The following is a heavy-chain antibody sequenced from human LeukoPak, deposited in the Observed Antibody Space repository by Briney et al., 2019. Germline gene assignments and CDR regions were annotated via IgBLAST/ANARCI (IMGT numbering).Heavy chain of an antibody. CDR3: AREAASGNYYIEY. Sequence: AGGSLRLSCAASGFTFSSYSMNWVRQAPGKGLEWVSSISSSSSYIYYADSVKGRFTISRDNAKNSLYLQMNSLRAEDTAVYYCAREAASGNYYIEYWGQGTLVTVSS. J-gene: IGHJ4*02. V-gene: IGHV3-21*01. D-gene: IGHD3-10*01. CDR1: GFTFSSYS. CDR2: ISSSSSYI.